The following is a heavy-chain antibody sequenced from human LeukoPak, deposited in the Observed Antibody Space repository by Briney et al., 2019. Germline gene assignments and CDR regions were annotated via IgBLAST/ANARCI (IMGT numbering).Heavy chain of an antibody. CDR3: ARAAWDY. CDR2: IYSDGNT. Sequence: GGSLRLSCAASGFTVNSDYMSWVRQAPGKGLEWVSVIYSDGNTYYADSVKGRFTISRGNSKNTVYLQMNSLRAEDTAVYYCARAAWDYWGQGTLVTVSS. CDR1: GFTVNSDY. J-gene: IGHJ4*02. V-gene: IGHV3-66*01.